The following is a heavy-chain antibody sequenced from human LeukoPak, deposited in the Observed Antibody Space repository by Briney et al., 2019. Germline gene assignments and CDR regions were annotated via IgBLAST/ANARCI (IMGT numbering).Heavy chain of an antibody. CDR1: GFIFSNYA. J-gene: IGHJ4*02. D-gene: IGHD6-25*01. CDR3: AKGSGTAEEF. Sequence: PGGSLRLSCAASGFIFSNYALSWVRQAPGKGLEWVSAISGSGGNTHYADSVKGRFTISRDNSKNTLYLQMDSLRADDTAVYYCAKGSGTAEEFWGQGTLVTVSS. V-gene: IGHV3-23*01. CDR2: ISGSGGNT.